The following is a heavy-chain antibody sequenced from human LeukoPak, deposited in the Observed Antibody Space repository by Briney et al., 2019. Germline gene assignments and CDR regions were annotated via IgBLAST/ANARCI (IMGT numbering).Heavy chain of an antibody. J-gene: IGHJ4*02. CDR1: GYTLTELS. V-gene: IGHV1-24*01. CDR2: FDPEDGET. CDR3: ATYGPGLQYTLAPFDY. Sequence: ASVKVSCKVSGYTLTELSMHWVRPAPGKGLEWMGGFDPEDGETIYAQKFQGRVTMTEDTSTDTAYMELSSLRSEDTAVYYCATYGPGLQYTLAPFDYWGQGTLVTVSS. D-gene: IGHD6-6*01.